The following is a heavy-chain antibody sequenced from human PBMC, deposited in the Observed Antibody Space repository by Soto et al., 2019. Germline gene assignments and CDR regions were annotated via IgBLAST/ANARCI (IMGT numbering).Heavy chain of an antibody. V-gene: IGHV1-18*04. CDR1: GYTFTSYG. J-gene: IGHJ4*02. Sequence: ASVKVSCKASGYTFTSYGISWVRQAPGQGLEWMGWISAYNGNTNYAQKLQGRVTMTTDTSTSTAYMELRSLRSDDTAVYYCAREYDFWSGYYPLFDYWGQGTLVTVSS. D-gene: IGHD3-3*01. CDR3: AREYDFWSGYYPLFDY. CDR2: ISAYNGNT.